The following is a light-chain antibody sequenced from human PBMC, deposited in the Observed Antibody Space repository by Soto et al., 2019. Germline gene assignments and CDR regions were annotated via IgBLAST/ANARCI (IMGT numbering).Light chain of an antibody. J-gene: IGKJ4*01. Sequence: EIVLTQSPGTLSLSPGERATLSCRASESVSTNYLAWDQQKPGQAPRLLISGASSRATGIPDRFSGSGSGADFALTINRLEPEDFAVYYCQQYGSVPLTFGGGTKVEIK. CDR2: GAS. CDR1: ESVSTNY. CDR3: QQYGSVPLT. V-gene: IGKV3-20*01.